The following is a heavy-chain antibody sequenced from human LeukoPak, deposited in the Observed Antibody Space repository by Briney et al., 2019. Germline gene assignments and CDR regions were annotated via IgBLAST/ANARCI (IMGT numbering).Heavy chain of an antibody. CDR2: IKKDGSEE. CDR3: ATLTVASPFDY. CDR1: GFTFGTYW. J-gene: IGHJ4*02. D-gene: IGHD5-12*01. V-gene: IGHV3-7*01. Sequence: PGGSLRLSCAASGFTFGTYWMNWVRQAPGKGLEWVANIKKDGSEEYYVDSVKGRFSISRDNAKNSLYLQMNSLRAEDTAVYYCATLTVASPFDYWSQGALVTVSS.